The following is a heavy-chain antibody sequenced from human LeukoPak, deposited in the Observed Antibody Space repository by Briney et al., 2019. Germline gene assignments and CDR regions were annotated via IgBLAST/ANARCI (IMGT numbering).Heavy chain of an antibody. CDR2: ISSSSTI. V-gene: IGHV3-48*04. J-gene: IGHJ4*02. CDR1: GFTFSSYS. Sequence: GGSLRLSCAASGFTFSSYSMNWVRHAPGKGLEWVSYISSSSTIYYADSVKGRFTISRDNAENSLYLQMDSLRAEDTAVYYCAKVYYDSSGSNYFDYWGQGTLVTVSS. CDR3: AKVYYDSSGSNYFDY. D-gene: IGHD3-22*01.